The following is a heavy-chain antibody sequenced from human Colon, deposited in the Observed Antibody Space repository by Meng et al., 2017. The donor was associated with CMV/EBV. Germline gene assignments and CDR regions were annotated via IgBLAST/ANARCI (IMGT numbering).Heavy chain of an antibody. CDR3: ARDAVDFWNGYSHAFDI. D-gene: IGHD3-3*01. V-gene: IGHV3-11*01. CDR2: ISSSSNTK. CDR1: GSTFNNYY. Sequence: GESLKISCVGSGSTFNNYYMAWIRQAPGKGLEWVSSISSSSNTKLYAESVRGRFTVSRGNGKKSLFLEMNSLRADDTAVYYCARDAVDFWNGYSHAFDIWGQGTVVTVSS. J-gene: IGHJ3*02.